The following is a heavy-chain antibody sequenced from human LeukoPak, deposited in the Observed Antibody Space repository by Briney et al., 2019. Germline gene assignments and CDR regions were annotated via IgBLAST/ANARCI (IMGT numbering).Heavy chain of an antibody. Sequence: GSLRLSCAASGFTFSSYWMSWVRQPPGKGLEWIGSIYYSGSTYYNPSLKSRVTISVDTSKNQFSLKLSSVTAADTAVYYCARGYDYVWGSYRHFDYWGQGTLVTVSS. CDR2: IYYSGST. V-gene: IGHV4-39*07. CDR3: ARGYDYVWGSYRHFDY. D-gene: IGHD3-16*02. CDR1: GFTFSSYW. J-gene: IGHJ4*02.